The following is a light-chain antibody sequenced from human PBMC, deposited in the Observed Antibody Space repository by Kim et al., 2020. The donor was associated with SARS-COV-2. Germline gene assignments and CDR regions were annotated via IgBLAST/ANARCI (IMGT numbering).Light chain of an antibody. CDR2: LNSDGSH. Sequence: QLVLTQSPSASASLGASVKLTCTLNSGYSNYAVAWHQQQPEKGPRYLMKLNSDGSHSKGDGIPDRFSGSSSGAERYLTISSLQSEDEADYYCQTWLTGPWVLGGGTQLTVL. CDR3: QTWLTGPWV. J-gene: IGLJ3*02. V-gene: IGLV4-69*02. CDR1: SGYSNYA.